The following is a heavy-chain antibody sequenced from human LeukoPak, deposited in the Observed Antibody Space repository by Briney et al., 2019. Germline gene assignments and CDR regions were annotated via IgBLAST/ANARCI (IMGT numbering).Heavy chain of an antibody. CDR3: ARHPGGSNSGWGAFDI. Sequence: PSETLSLTCTVSGYSISSGYYWGWIRQPPGKGLEWIGSIYHSGSTYYNPSLKSRVTISVDTSKNQFSLKLSSVTAADTAVYYCARHPGGSNSGWGAFDIWGQGTMVTVSS. J-gene: IGHJ3*02. CDR1: GYSISSGYY. V-gene: IGHV4-38-2*02. CDR2: IYHSGST. D-gene: IGHD5-18*01.